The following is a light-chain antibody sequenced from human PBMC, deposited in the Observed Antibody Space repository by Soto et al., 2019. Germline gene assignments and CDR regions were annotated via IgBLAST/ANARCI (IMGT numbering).Light chain of an antibody. CDR2: KAS. J-gene: IGKJ1*01. CDR3: QHYNIYSEA. Sequence: DIQMTQSHSTLSGSVVDRVTITCRASQTISSWLAWYQQKPGKAPKLLIYKASTLKSGVPSRFSGSGSGTEFTLTISSLQPDDFATYYCQHYNIYSEAFGQGTKVELK. CDR1: QTISSW. V-gene: IGKV1-5*03.